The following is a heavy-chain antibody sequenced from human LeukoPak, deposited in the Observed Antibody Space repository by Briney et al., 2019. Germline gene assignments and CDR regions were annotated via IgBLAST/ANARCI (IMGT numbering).Heavy chain of an antibody. V-gene: IGHV4-61*02. CDR2: IYTSGST. J-gene: IGHJ4*02. CDR1: GGSISSGSYY. D-gene: IGHD1-1*01. Sequence: TSQTLSLTCTVSGGSISSGSYYWSWIRQPAGKGLEWIGRIYTSGSTNYNPSLKSRVTISVDTSKNQFSLKLSSVTVADTAVYYCARIGRTTDYWGQGTLVTVSS. CDR3: ARIGRTTDY.